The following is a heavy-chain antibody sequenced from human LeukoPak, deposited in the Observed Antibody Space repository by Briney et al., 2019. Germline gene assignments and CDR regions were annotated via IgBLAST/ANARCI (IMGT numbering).Heavy chain of an antibody. J-gene: IGHJ6*03. D-gene: IGHD2-21*02. CDR3: ARAGGDDYYYYYMDV. CDR1: GFTLSSYS. V-gene: IGHV3-21*01. CDR2: ISTSSSYI. Sequence: GGSLRLSCAASGFTLSSYSMHWVRQAPGKGLEWVSSISTSSSYIYYADSVKGRFTISRDNAKNSLYLQMNSLRAEDTAVYYCARAGGDDYYYYYMDVWGKGTTVTISS.